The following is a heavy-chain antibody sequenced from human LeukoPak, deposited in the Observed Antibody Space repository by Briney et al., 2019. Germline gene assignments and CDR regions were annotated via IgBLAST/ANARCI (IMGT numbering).Heavy chain of an antibody. V-gene: IGHV3-23*01. CDR2: ISGSGGST. Sequence: GGSLRLSCAASGFTFSSYAMSWVRQAPGKGLEWVSAISGSGGSTYYADPVKGRFTISRDNSKNTLYLQMNSLRAEDTAVYYCAKMEYSSGCIDYWGQGTLVTVSS. J-gene: IGHJ4*02. CDR3: AKMEYSSGCIDY. CDR1: GFTFSSYA. D-gene: IGHD6-19*01.